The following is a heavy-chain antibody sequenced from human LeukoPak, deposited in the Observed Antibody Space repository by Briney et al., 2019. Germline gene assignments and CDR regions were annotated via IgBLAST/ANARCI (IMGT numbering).Heavy chain of an antibody. Sequence: GASVKVSCKASGYTFTGYYMHWVRQAPGQGLEWMGWINPNSGGTKYAQKFQGRVIMTRDTSISTAYMELSRLRSDDTAIYYCARLYYYDSGGYKYNWFDPWDQGTQVTVSS. V-gene: IGHV1-2*02. D-gene: IGHD3-22*01. CDR3: ARLYYYDSGGYKYNWFDP. J-gene: IGHJ5*02. CDR1: GYTFTGYY. CDR2: INPNSGGT.